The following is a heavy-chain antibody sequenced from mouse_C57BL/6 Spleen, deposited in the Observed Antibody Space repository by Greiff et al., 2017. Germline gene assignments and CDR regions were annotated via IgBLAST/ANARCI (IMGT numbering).Heavy chain of an antibody. CDR3: ARRGFYWYFDV. D-gene: IGHD3-1*01. CDR1: EYEFPSHD. CDR2: INSDGGST. Sequence: EVQVVESGGGLVQPGESLKLSCESNEYEFPSHDMSWVRKTPEKRLELVAAINSDGGSTYYPDTMERRFIISRDNTKKTLYLQMRSLRSEDTALFYCARRGFYWYFDVWGTGTTVTVSS. J-gene: IGHJ1*03. V-gene: IGHV5-2*01.